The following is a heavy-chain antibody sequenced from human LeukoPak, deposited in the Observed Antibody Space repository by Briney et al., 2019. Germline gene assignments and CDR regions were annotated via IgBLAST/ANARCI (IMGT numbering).Heavy chain of an antibody. CDR1: GGSISSSSYY. J-gene: IGHJ4*02. V-gene: IGHV4-39*07. D-gene: IGHD3-10*01. Sequence: SETLSLTCTVSGGSISSSSYYWGWIRQPPGKGLEWIGSIYYSGSTYYNPSLKSRVTISVDTSKNQFSLKLSSVTAADTAVYYCARPYYYGSGGYYVFDYWGQGTLVTVSS. CDR2: IYYSGST. CDR3: ARPYYYGSGGYYVFDY.